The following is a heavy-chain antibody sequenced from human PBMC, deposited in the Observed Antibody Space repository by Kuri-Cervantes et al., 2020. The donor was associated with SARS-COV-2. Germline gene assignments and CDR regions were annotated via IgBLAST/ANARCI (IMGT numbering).Heavy chain of an antibody. CDR3: ARISRYDSSGYYGNGRYYFDY. D-gene: IGHD3-22*01. J-gene: IGHJ4*02. CDR2: IFSNDEK. Sequence: SGPTLVKPTQTLTLTCTVSGFSLSNARMGVSWIRQPPGKALEWLAHIFSNDEKSYSTSLKSRLTISKDTSKSQVVLTMTNMDPVDTATYYCARISRYDSSGYYGNGRYYFDYWGQGTLVTVSS. CDR1: GFSLSNARMG. V-gene: IGHV2-26*01.